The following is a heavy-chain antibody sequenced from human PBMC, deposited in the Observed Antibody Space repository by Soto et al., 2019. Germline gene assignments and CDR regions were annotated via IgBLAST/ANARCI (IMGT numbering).Heavy chain of an antibody. Sequence: GGSLRLSCASSGFTVSSNYMIWVRQAPGKGLEWVSVIYSGGSTYYADSVKGRFTISRDNSKNTLYLQMNSLRAEDTAVYYCASLVAATLRSYWYFDLWGRGTLVTVSS. CDR3: ASLVAATLRSYWYFDL. CDR1: GFTVSSNY. CDR2: IYSGGST. D-gene: IGHD2-15*01. J-gene: IGHJ2*01. V-gene: IGHV3-53*01.